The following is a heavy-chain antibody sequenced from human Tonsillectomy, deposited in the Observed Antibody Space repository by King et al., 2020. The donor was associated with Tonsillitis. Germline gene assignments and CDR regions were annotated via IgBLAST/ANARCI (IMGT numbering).Heavy chain of an antibody. Sequence: QLVQSGAEVKKPGSSVKVSCKASGGTFSGYTYSWVRQGPGQGLEWMGGIIPIFGTPHYAQKFQGRVTITADGSTSTAYMELSSLRSEDTADYYCARGGGMTGTRGGTWGQGTLVTVSS. CDR1: GGTFSGYT. V-gene: IGHV1-69*12. D-gene: IGHD1-20*01. CDR3: ARGGGMTGTRGGT. CDR2: IIPIFGTP. J-gene: IGHJ5*02.